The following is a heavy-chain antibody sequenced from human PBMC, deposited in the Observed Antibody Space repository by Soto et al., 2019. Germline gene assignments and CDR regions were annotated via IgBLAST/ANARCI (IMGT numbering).Heavy chain of an antibody. CDR2: IYHSGST. V-gene: IGHV4-4*02. J-gene: IGHJ6*02. Sequence: SETLSLTCAVSGGSISSSNWWSWVRQPPGKGLEWIGEIYHSGSTYYNPSLKSRVTISVDTSKNQFSLELSSVTAADTAVYYCARKTGTSNYYYYGMDVWGQGITVTVSS. CDR3: ARKTGTSNYYYYGMDV. CDR1: GGSISSSNW. D-gene: IGHD1-7*01.